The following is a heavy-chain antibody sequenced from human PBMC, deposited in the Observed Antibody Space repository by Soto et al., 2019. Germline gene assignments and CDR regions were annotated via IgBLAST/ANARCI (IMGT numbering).Heavy chain of an antibody. CDR2: IYYSGST. V-gene: IGHV4-59*01. J-gene: IGHJ6*01. CDR1: GGSISSYY. CDR3: ARDEGRDGYMGDYGMDV. Sequence: ASETLSRTCTVSGGSISSYYWSWIRQPPGKGLEWIGYIYYSGSTNYNPSLKSRVTISVDTSKNQFSLKLSSVTAADTAVYYCARDEGRDGYMGDYGMDVWRQRTTVTVSS. D-gene: IGHD5-12*01.